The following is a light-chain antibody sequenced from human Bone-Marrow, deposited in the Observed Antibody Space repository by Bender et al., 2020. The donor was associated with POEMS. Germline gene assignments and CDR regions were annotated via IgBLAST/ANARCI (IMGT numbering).Light chain of an antibody. CDR2: NNS. V-gene: IGLV1-44*01. CDR3: ATWDDSLYGWV. CDR1: SSKFGSYP. J-gene: IGLJ3*02. Sequence: SGSSSKFGSYPVNWYQQLPGAAPKLVIFNNSQRPSGVPDRFSGSNSGTSASLAISGLLSDDEADFYCATWDDSLYGWVFGGGTKLTVL.